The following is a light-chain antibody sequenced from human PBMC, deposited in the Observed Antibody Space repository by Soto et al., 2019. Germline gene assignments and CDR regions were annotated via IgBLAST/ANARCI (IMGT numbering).Light chain of an antibody. CDR2: GAS. CDR1: QSVSSN. V-gene: IGKV3-15*01. CDR3: QQYNNWPRRK. Sequence: EIVMTQSPATLSVSPGERATLACRASQSVSSNLAWYQQKLGQAPRLLIYGASTRATGIPARFSGSGSGTEFTLTISSLQSEDFAVYYCQQYNNWPRRKFGQGTKVEIK. J-gene: IGKJ1*01.